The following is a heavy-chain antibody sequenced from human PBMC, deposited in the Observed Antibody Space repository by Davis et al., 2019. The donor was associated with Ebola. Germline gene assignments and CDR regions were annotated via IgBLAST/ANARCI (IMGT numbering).Heavy chain of an antibody. Sequence: ASVKVSCKASGYTFTSYYMHWVRQAPGQGLEWMGGIIPIFGTANYAQKFQGRVTMTRDTSTSTVYMELSSLRSEDTAVYYCASSYSSVLPNVWGQGTTVTVSS. CDR1: GYTFTSYY. CDR3: ASSYSSVLPNV. CDR2: IIPIFGTA. V-gene: IGHV1-46*01. J-gene: IGHJ6*02. D-gene: IGHD6-19*01.